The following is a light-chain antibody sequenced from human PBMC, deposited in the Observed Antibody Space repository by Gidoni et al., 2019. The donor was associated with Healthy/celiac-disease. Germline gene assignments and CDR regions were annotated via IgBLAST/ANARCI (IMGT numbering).Light chain of an antibody. Sequence: IQMTQPPSTLSASVGDRVTITCRASQSISSWLAWYQQKPGKAPKLLIYDASSLESGVPSRFSGSGSGTEFTLTISSLQPDDFATYYCQQYNSYSPYTFGQGTKLEIK. CDR3: QQYNSYSPYT. V-gene: IGKV1-5*01. CDR1: QSISSW. J-gene: IGKJ2*01. CDR2: DAS.